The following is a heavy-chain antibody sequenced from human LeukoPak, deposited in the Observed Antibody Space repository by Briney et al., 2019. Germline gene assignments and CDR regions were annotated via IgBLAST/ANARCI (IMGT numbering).Heavy chain of an antibody. J-gene: IGHJ3*02. CDR2: IIPIFGTA. D-gene: IGHD3-3*01. V-gene: IGHV1-69*05. Sequence: SVKVSCKASGGTFSSYAISWVRQAPGQGLEWMGRIIPIFGTANYAQKFRGRVTITTDESTSTAYMELSSLRSEDTAVYYCARASYDFWSGYYIGNAFDIWGQGTMVTVSS. CDR1: GGTFSSYA. CDR3: ARASYDFWSGYYIGNAFDI.